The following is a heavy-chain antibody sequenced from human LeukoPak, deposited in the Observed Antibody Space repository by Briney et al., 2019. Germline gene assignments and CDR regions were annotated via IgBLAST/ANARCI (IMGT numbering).Heavy chain of an antibody. CDR1: ADSFISHY. D-gene: IGHD3-9*01. Sequence: SETLSLTCAVSADSFISHYWTWIRQPPGKGLEWIGYISYIGSTTYNPSLKSRVTISIDTSKNQFSLKLSSVTAADTAVYYCARDDYDILTGPVGYGMDVWGQGTTVTVSS. J-gene: IGHJ6*02. CDR3: ARDDYDILTGPVGYGMDV. CDR2: ISYIGST. V-gene: IGHV4-59*11.